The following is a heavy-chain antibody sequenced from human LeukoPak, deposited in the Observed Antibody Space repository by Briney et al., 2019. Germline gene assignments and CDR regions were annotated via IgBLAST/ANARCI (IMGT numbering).Heavy chain of an antibody. CDR1: GFPFSSYS. Sequence: GGSLRLSCAASGFPFSSYSMTWVRQAPGKGLEWVAVISYDGSNKYYADSVKGRFTISRDNSKNTLYLQMNSLRAEDTAVYYCAKDGLDCGGDCYTYYFDYWGQGTLVTVSS. J-gene: IGHJ4*02. CDR3: AKDGLDCGGDCYTYYFDY. CDR2: ISYDGSNK. D-gene: IGHD2-21*02. V-gene: IGHV3-30*18.